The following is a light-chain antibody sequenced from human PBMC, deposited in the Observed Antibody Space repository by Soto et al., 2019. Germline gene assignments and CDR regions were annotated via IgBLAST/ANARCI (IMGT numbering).Light chain of an antibody. V-gene: IGKV3-15*01. CDR2: GAS. Sequence: EIVLTQSPGTLSLSPVERATLSCRASQSVGSNLAWYQQKPGQAPRLLIYGASTRATGIPARFSGSGSGTEFTLTISSLQSEDFAVYDCQQYNSWPLTFGGGTKVDIK. J-gene: IGKJ4*01. CDR1: QSVGSN. CDR3: QQYNSWPLT.